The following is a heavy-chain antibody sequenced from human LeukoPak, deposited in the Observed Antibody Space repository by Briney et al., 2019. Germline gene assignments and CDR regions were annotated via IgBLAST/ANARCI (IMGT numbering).Heavy chain of an antibody. V-gene: IGHV5-51*01. CDR1: GYSFTSYW. CDR3: AREESIAAAAY. CDR2: IYPGDSDT. J-gene: IGHJ4*02. Sequence: GESLKISCKASGYSFTSYWIGWVRQLPGKGLEWMGIIYPGDSDTRYSPSFQGQVTISADKSISTAYLQWSSLKGSDTAMYYCAREESIAAAAYWGQGTLVTVSS. D-gene: IGHD6-13*01.